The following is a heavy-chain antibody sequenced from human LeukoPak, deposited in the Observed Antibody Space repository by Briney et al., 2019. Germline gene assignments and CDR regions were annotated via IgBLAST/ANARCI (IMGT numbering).Heavy chain of an antibody. CDR3: ARADWLLLGDQYACDL. Sequence: SETLSLTCAVSGASIKDYCWSWIRQPPGKGLEWIGDISHSGSANYNPSLKSRLTTSVDTSNNHFSLTLTSVTAADTAVYYCARADWLLLGDQYACDLWGPGTTVIVSS. D-gene: IGHD3-9*01. J-gene: IGHJ3*01. CDR1: GASIKDYC. V-gene: IGHV4-34*01. CDR2: ISHSGSA.